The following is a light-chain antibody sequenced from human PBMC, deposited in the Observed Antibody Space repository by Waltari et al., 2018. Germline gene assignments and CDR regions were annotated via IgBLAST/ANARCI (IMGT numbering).Light chain of an antibody. CDR1: SGSLPTTSY. CDR2: KAN. V-gene: IGLV8-61*01. Sequence: QPVVTQEPSLSVSPGGPVTPTCALSSGSLPTTSYATWYQQTPGQAPRTLVYKANARSSGVPDRFSGSIRGNTAALTITGAQADDESDYYCALYMSSGIWVFGGGTRLTVL. CDR3: ALYMSSGIWV. J-gene: IGLJ3*02.